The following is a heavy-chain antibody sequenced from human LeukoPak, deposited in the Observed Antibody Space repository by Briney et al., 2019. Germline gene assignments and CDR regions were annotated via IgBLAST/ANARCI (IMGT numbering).Heavy chain of an antibody. CDR1: GGSIFGASSY. Sequence: SETLSLTCSVSGGSIFGASSYWAWIRQPPGKGLEWIGSIYNPVSTVYNPSLKGRVGISIDMSNNQFSLRLTSVTAADTAVYYCARNGSYTYPSSCYVFDSWGQGTLVTVSS. J-gene: IGHJ4*02. V-gene: IGHV4-39*01. CDR3: ARNGSYTYPSSCYVFDS. CDR2: IYNPVST. D-gene: IGHD2-15*01.